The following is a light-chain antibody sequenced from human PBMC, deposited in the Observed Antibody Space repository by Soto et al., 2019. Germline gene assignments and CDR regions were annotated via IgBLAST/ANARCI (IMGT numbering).Light chain of an antibody. V-gene: IGLV1-51*01. CDR1: SSNIGSND. J-gene: IGLJ1*01. CDR2: DNN. CDR3: GTWHSDYYV. Sequence: QSVLTHPPSVSAAPGHKVTIPCSGGSSNIGSNDVCWYQQVPGTAPKVLIYDNNKRPSGIPDRFSGSKSGTSATLGISGLQTGEEADYYCGTWHSDYYVFGSGTKVTVL.